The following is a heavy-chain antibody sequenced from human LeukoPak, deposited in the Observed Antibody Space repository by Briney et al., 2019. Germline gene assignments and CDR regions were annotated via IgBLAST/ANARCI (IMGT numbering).Heavy chain of an antibody. D-gene: IGHD3-10*01. CDR3: ATTNAVLLWFGELRRDYYYMDV. J-gene: IGHJ6*03. V-gene: IGHV4-34*01. CDR1: GGSFSGYY. CDR2: INHSGST. Sequence: SETLSLTCAVYGGSFSGYYWSWIRQPPGKGLAWIGEINHSGSTNYNPSLKSRVTISVDTSKNQFSLKLSSVTAADTAVYYCATTNAVLLWFGELRRDYYYMDVWGKGTTVTVSS.